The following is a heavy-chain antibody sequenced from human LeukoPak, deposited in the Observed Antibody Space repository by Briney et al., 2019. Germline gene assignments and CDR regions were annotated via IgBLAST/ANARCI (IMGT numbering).Heavy chain of an antibody. CDR3: ARGDWGYFTD. CDR2: VYYTGST. CDR1: GGSITNYY. V-gene: IGHV4-59*08. J-gene: IGHJ4*02. D-gene: IGHD3-3*01. Sequence: PSETLSLTCTVSGGSITNYYWSWIRQPPGMGLEWIGYVYYTGSTDYNPSLKSRVTLSVDTSKNQFALQLTSVTAADTAMYLCARGDWGYFTDWGQGTLVTVSS.